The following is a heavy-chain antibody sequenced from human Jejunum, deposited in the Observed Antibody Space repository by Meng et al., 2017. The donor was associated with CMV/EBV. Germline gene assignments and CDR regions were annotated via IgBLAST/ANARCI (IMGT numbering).Heavy chain of an antibody. D-gene: IGHD6-19*01. V-gene: IGHV4-4*07. CDR1: GGSISNYY. Sequence: QGRLQESGPGLVKRPQTLSLTCTVSGGSISNYYWSWIRQPAGKGLEYIGRIYSSGTTKYNPSLNSRVTMSVDTSKNQFSLKVRSVTAADTAVYLCARHEVVGTAIFDYWGQGTLVTVSS. J-gene: IGHJ4*02. CDR2: IYSSGTT. CDR3: ARHEVVGTAIFDY.